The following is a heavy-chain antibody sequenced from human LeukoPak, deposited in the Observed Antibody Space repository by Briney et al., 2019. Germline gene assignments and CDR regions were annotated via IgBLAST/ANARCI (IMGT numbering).Heavy chain of an antibody. J-gene: IGHJ4*02. CDR1: GFTVASNH. V-gene: IGHV3-23*01. Sequence: PGGSLRLSCAASGFTVASNHMSWVRQAPGKGLEWVSAISGSGGSTYYADSVKGRFTISRDNSKNTLYLQMNSLRAEDTAVYYCAKYPKLYYYDSSGYSDYWGQGTLVTVSS. CDR3: AKYPKLYYYDSSGYSDY. D-gene: IGHD3-22*01. CDR2: ISGSGGST.